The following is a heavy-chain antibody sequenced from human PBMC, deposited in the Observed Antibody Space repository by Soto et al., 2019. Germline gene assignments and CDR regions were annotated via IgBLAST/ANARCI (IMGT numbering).Heavy chain of an antibody. V-gene: IGHV3-23*01. Sequence: EVQLLESGGGLVQPGGSLRLSCAASGFTFSNYAMSWVRQAPGKGLEWVSGISGSGGGTYSADSVKGRFTISRDNSKNTLQLQMNSLRADDTAVYYCAKHMITFGGVIVHPYYFDYWGQGNLVTVSS. J-gene: IGHJ4*02. CDR2: ISGSGGGT. CDR3: AKHMITFGGVIVHPYYFDY. D-gene: IGHD3-16*02. CDR1: GFTFSNYA.